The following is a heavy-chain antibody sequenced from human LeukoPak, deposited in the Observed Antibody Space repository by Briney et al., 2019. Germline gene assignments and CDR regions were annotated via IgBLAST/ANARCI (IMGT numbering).Heavy chain of an antibody. D-gene: IGHD3-10*01. CDR1: GYTFTDYY. J-gene: IGHJ6*03. Sequence: ASVKVSCKASGYTFTDYYMHWVRQAPGQGLEWMGWINPNSGGTNYAQKFQGRVTMTRDTSISTAYMELSRLRSDDTPVYYCARGGRTWGPGEYYYYYMAVWGKGTTVTISS. CDR2: INPNSGGT. CDR3: ARGGRTWGPGEYYYYYMAV. V-gene: IGHV1-2*02.